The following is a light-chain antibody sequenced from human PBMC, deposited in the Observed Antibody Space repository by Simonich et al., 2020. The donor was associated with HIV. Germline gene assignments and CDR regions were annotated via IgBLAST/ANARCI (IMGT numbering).Light chain of an antibody. J-gene: IGKJ1*01. CDR1: QSVSYSSNNKNY. Sequence: DIVMTQSPDSLAVSLGERATINCKSSQSVSYSSNNKNYLAWYQQKPGQPPKLLIYWASTRESGVPDRFSGSGSGTDFTLTISSLQAEDVAVYYCQQYYTPPWTFGQGTKVEIK. CDR3: QQYYTPPWT. V-gene: IGKV4-1*01. CDR2: WAS.